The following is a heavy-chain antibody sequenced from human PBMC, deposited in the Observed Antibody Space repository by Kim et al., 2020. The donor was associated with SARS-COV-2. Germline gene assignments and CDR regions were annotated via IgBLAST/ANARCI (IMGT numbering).Heavy chain of an antibody. V-gene: IGHV4-39*07. J-gene: IGHJ5*02. CDR2: IYYSGST. Sequence: SETLSLTCTVSGGSISSSSYYWGWIRQPPGKGLEWIGSIYYSGSTYYNSSLKSRVTISVDTSKNQFSLKLSSVTAADTAVYYCARVWRGFGKLLPYNWFDPWGQGTLVTVSS. CDR1: GGSISSSSYY. D-gene: IGHD3-10*01. CDR3: ARVWRGFGKLLPYNWFDP.